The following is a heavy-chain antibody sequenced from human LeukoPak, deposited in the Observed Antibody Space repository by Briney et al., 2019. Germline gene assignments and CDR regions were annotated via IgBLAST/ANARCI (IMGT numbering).Heavy chain of an antibody. CDR2: ISKDGNSR. D-gene: IGHD2-2*01. CDR3: AKDRYCSTTRCYGDFDY. Sequence: GGSLRLSCAASGFTFSDYYMSWIRQAPGKGLEWVSYISKDGNSRNFADSVKGRFTISRDNAKNSLYLQMNSLRAEDTAVYYCAKDRYCSTTRCYGDFDYWGQGTLVTVSS. CDR1: GFTFSDYY. V-gene: IGHV3-11*01. J-gene: IGHJ4*02.